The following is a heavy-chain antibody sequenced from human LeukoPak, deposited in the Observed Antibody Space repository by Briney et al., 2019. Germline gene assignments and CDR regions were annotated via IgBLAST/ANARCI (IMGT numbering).Heavy chain of an antibody. J-gene: IGHJ4*02. V-gene: IGHV4-34*01. CDR2: INHSVST. D-gene: IGHD3-9*01. CDR3: ARGPPYYDILTGSDY. Sequence: SETLSLTCAVYGGSFSGYYWSWIRQPPGKGLEWIGEINHSVSTNYNPSLKSRVTISVDTSKNQFSLKLSSVTAADTAVYYCARGPPYYDILTGSDYWGQGTLVTVSS. CDR1: GGSFSGYY.